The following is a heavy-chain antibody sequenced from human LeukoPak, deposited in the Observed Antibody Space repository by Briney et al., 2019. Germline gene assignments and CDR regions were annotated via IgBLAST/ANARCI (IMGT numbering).Heavy chain of an antibody. CDR3: ARERSGYGYYYGMGV. V-gene: IGHV1-69*01. CDR2: IIPIFGTA. Sequence: SLKVSCKASGGTFSRPPISWVRQAPGERLEWRGGIIPIFGTAHYAQRFQGRVTITADESTSTAYMELSSLKSEDTAIYYCARERSGYGYYYGMGVWGKGTTVTVSS. CDR1: GGTFSRPP. D-gene: IGHD5-12*01. J-gene: IGHJ6*04.